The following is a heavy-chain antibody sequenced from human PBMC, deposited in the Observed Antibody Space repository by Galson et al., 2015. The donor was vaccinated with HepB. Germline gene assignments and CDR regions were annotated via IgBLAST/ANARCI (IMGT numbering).Heavy chain of an antibody. CDR2: ISYDGTNK. V-gene: IGHV3-30*04. CDR3: AREGEYFFDY. CDR1: GFIFSSYA. J-gene: IGHJ4*02. Sequence: LRLSCAASGFIFSSYALHWVRQAPGKGLEWVAYISYDGTNKHYADSVRGRFTISRDKSKNTLYLHMNSQREEDTAVYYCAREGEYFFDYWGQGTLVTVSS.